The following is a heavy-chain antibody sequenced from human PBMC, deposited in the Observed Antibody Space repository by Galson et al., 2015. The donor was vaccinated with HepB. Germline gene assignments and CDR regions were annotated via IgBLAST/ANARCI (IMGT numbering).Heavy chain of an antibody. CDR1: GFTFSSYW. Sequence: SLRLSCAASGFTFSSYWMTWVRQTPGKGLEWVANIEKDGSRKFYVDSVEGRFTISRDNAKNSLFLQMSSLRAEDTAVYYCARGVDTPMGKSYYYGLDVWGQGTTVTVS. CDR3: ARGVDTPMGKSYYYGLDV. CDR2: IEKDGSRK. V-gene: IGHV3-7*05. D-gene: IGHD5-18*01. J-gene: IGHJ6*02.